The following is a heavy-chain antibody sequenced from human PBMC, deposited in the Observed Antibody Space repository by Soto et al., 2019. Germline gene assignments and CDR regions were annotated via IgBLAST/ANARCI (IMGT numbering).Heavy chain of an antibody. V-gene: IGHV4-59*08. CDR2: IYYSGST. D-gene: IGHD3-10*01. Sequence: QVQLQESGPGLVKPSETLSLTCTVSGGSISSYYWSWIRQPPGTGLEWIGYIYYSGSTNYNPSLKIQVTISVDTSKNQFSLKLSSVTAADTAVYYCARGGTYCDDGEWFDPWGQGTLVTVSS. CDR1: GGSISSYY. CDR3: ARGGTYCDDGEWFDP. J-gene: IGHJ5*02.